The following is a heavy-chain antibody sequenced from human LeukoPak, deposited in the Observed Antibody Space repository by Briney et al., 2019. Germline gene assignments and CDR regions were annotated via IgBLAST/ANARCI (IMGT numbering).Heavy chain of an antibody. CDR1: GFTVSSNY. J-gene: IGHJ4*02. Sequence: GGSLRLSCAASGFTVSSNYMSWVRQAPGKGLELVSVIYSGGSTYYADSVKGRFTISRDNSKNTLYLQMNSLRAEDTAVYYCARVLYGTTIDYWGQGTLVTVSS. V-gene: IGHV3-53*01. D-gene: IGHD1/OR15-1a*01. CDR2: IYSGGST. CDR3: ARVLYGTTIDY.